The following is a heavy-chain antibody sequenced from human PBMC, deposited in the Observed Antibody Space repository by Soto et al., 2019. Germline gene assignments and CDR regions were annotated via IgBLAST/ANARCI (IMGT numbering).Heavy chain of an antibody. D-gene: IGHD4-17*01. CDR3: ARDDYGDYYNWFDP. Sequence: QVQLQESGPGLVKPSGTLSLTCAVSGGSISSSNWWSWVRQPPGKGLEWSGEIYHSGSTNYNPSHKSRVTISVDKSKNQFSLKLSSVTAADTAVYYCARDDYGDYYNWFDPWGHGTLVTVSS. V-gene: IGHV4-4*02. CDR2: IYHSGST. J-gene: IGHJ5*02. CDR1: GGSISSSNW.